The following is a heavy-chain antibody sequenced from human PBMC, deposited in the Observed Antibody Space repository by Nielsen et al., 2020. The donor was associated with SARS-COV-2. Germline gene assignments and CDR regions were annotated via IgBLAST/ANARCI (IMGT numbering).Heavy chain of an antibody. CDR3: TTFNWFDP. J-gene: IGHJ5*02. CDR1: GFTFSDAW. CDR2: RRSKTDGGTI. Sequence: GGSLRLACEVSGFTFSDAWMSGVSQAPGKGPEWVGGRRSKTDGGTIDYATAVKGRFTISRDDSRNTLYLQMNSLKTEDTAIYYCTTFNWFDPWGQGTLVTVSS. V-gene: IGHV3-15*01.